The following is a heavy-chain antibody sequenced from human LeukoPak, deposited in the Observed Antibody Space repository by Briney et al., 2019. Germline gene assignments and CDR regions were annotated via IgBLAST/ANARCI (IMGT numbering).Heavy chain of an antibody. V-gene: IGHV1-46*01. CDR2: INPGGDNT. J-gene: IGHJ6*03. CDR3: AIWSLSDKYSRQYYYMDV. CDR1: GYTFTNYY. Sequence: ASVKVSCKASGYTFTNYYIHWVRQAPGQGLEWMGLINPGGDNTDYAQNFQGRVTMTRDTSTSTAYMELSSLRSEDTAVYYCAIWSLSDKYSRQYYYMDVWGKGTTVTISS. D-gene: IGHD4-11*01.